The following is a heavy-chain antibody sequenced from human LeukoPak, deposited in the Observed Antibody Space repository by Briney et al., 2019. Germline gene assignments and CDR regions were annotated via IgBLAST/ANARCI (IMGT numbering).Heavy chain of an antibody. D-gene: IGHD4-17*01. J-gene: IGHJ6*03. CDR2: IYPDDSDT. V-gene: IGHV5-51*01. Sequence: GESLKISCKGSGYSFTTYWIAWVRQMPGKGLEWMGAIYPDDSDTRYSPSFQGQVTISAYKSISTAYLQWSSLKASDTAMYYCARLGDSVTYPYFYYYMDVWGKGTTVTVS. CDR1: GYSFTTYW. CDR3: ARLGDSVTYPYFYYYMDV.